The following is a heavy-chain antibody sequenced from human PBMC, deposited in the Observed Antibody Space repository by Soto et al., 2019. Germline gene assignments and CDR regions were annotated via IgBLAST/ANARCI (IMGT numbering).Heavy chain of an antibody. Sequence: QVQLIQSGAEVKKPGASVKVSCKVSGDTLSELSIHWVRQASGKGLEWMGSFYPEDQETVYAQKFQGRVTLTEDTSTDTAYMEVTSLRSEDTATYYCAAERLGFCDTDNCFRHYLDSWGQGTPVIISS. J-gene: IGHJ4*02. V-gene: IGHV1-24*01. D-gene: IGHD2-15*01. CDR2: FYPEDQET. CDR1: GDTLSELS. CDR3: AAERLGFCDTDNCFRHYLDS.